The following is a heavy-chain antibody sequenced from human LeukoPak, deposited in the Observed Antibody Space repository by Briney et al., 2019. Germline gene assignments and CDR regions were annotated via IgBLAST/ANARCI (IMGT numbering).Heavy chain of an antibody. CDR1: GFTFSDYY. J-gene: IGHJ4*02. Sequence: GGSLRFSCAASGFTFSDYYMSWIRQAPGKGLEWVSYISSSSSYTNYADSVKGRFTISRDNAKNSPCLQMNSLRAEDTAVYYCARAPGRYYDIDYWGQGTLVTVSS. CDR3: ARAPGRYYDIDY. D-gene: IGHD3-9*01. V-gene: IGHV3-11*06. CDR2: ISSSSSYT.